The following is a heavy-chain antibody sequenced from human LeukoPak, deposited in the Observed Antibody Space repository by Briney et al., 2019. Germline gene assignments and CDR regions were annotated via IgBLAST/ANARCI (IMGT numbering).Heavy chain of an antibody. CDR2: IYYSGST. CDR1: GGSISSGGYY. CDR3: ARAGDSNWFDP. V-gene: IGHV4-31*03. Sequence: SQTLSLTCTVSGGSISSGGYYWSWIRQPPGKGLEWIGYIYYSGSTYYNPSLKSRVTISVDTSKNQSSLKLSSVTAADTAVYYCARAGDSNWFDPWGQGTLVTVSS. D-gene: IGHD4-17*01. J-gene: IGHJ5*02.